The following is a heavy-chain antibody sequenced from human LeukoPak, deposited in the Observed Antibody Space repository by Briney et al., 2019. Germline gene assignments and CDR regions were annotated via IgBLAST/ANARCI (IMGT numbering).Heavy chain of an antibody. CDR3: ARIINGGGNWFDP. V-gene: IGHV4-34*01. J-gene: IGHJ5*02. CDR2: INHSGST. D-gene: IGHD5-24*01. CDR1: GGSFSGYY. Sequence: SETLSLTCAVYGGSFSGYYWSWIRQPPGEGLEWIGEINHSGSTNYNPSLKSRVTISVDTSKNQFSLKLSSVTAADTAVYYCARIINGGGNWFDPWGQGTLVTVSS.